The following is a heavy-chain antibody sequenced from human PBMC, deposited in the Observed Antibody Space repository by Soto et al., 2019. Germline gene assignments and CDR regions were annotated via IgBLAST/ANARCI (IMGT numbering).Heavy chain of an antibody. D-gene: IGHD6-6*01. CDR1: GYSFTSYW. Sequence: RGESLKISCKGSGYSFTSYWIGWVRQMPGKGLEWMGIIYPGDSDTRYSPSFQGQVTISADQSISTAYLQWSSLKASDTAMYYCARRAPYSSSSVSYYGMDVWGQGTTVTVSS. V-gene: IGHV5-51*01. CDR2: IYPGDSDT. J-gene: IGHJ6*02. CDR3: ARRAPYSSSSVSYYGMDV.